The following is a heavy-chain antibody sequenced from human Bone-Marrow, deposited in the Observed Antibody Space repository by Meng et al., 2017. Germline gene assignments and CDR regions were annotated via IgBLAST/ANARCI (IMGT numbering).Heavy chain of an antibody. CDR2: IYYSGTT. CDR1: GGSISSGGYY. Sequence: QVQLQESGPGLVKPSQTLSLACTVSGGSISSGGYYWSWTRQHPGKGLEWIGYIYYSGTTYYNPSLKSRVTISVDTSKNQFSLKLSSVTAADTAVYYCARGSYRQGGHFDYWGQGTLVTVSS. V-gene: IGHV4-31*03. D-gene: IGHD5-18*01. CDR3: ARGSYRQGGHFDY. J-gene: IGHJ4*02.